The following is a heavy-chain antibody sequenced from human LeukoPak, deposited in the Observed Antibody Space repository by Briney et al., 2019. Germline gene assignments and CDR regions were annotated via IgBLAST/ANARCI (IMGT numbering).Heavy chain of an antibody. CDR1: GGSISSYY. V-gene: IGHV4-59*01. J-gene: IGHJ4*02. Sequence: SETLSLTCTVSGGSISSYYWSWIRQPPGKGLEWIGYIYYSGSTHYNPSLKSRVTISVDTSKNQFSLKLNSVTAADTAVYYCATRQGTDWGQGTLVTVSS. CDR2: IYYSGST. CDR3: ATRQGTD.